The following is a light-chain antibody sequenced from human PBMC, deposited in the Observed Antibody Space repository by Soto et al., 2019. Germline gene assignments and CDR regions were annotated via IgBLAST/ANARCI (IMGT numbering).Light chain of an antibody. CDR3: LQDINYPWT. V-gene: IGKV1-6*01. CDR1: QGIGNA. CDR2: GAS. Sequence: AIQMTQSPSSLSASVGDRVTISCRASQGIGNALGWYQRKPGKPPKVLIYGASNLQSGVPPRFSGSGSGTDFTLAISSLQPEDSATYYCLQDINYPWTFGQGTKVDIK. J-gene: IGKJ1*01.